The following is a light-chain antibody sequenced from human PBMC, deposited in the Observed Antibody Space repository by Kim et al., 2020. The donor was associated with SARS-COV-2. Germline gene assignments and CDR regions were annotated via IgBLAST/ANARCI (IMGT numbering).Light chain of an antibody. Sequence: AYLADRVIITCRASQEISNQLAWFQQKPGKAPKSLSYGASTLQSGIPSKCSGSGAGTDFTLTISSLQPEDFATYDCQQSNSYRLTFGGGTKVEI. V-gene: IGKV1-16*02. J-gene: IGKJ4*01. CDR2: GAS. CDR1: QEISNQ. CDR3: QQSNSYRLT.